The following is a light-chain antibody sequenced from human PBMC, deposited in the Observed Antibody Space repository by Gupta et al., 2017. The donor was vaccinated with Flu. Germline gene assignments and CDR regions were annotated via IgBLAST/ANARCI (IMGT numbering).Light chain of an antibody. Sequence: QSVLTQPPSVSAAPGQKVTISCSGSSSNIGNNYVSWYQQLPQTAPKLLIYENNKRPSGIPDRFSGSKSGTSATLGITGLQTGDEADYYCGTWDSILSLVVFGGGTKLTVL. CDR1: SSNIGNNY. J-gene: IGLJ2*01. V-gene: IGLV1-51*02. CDR2: ENN. CDR3: GTWDSILSLVV.